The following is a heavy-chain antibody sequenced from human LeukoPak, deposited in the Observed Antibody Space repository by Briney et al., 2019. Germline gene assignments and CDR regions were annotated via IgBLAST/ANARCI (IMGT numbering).Heavy chain of an antibody. D-gene: IGHD2-15*01. CDR2: ISAYNGNT. CDR3: ARRYCSGGSCYTDAY. V-gene: IGHV1-18*01. CDR1: GYTFTSYG. J-gene: IGHJ4*02. Sequence: ASVKVPCKASGYTFTSYGISWVRQAPGQGLEWMGWISAYNGNTNYAQKLQGRVTMTTDTSTSTAYMELRSLRSDDTAVYYCARRYCSGGSCYTDAYWGQGTLVTVSS.